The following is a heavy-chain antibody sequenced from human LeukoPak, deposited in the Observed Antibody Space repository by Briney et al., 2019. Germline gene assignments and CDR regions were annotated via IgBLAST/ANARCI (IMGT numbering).Heavy chain of an antibody. Sequence: TGGSLRLSCAASGFTVSTNCMTWVRQAPGKGLEWVSTIYSGGTTYYADSVMGRFTVSRHNSRNTLYLQMNSLRAEDTAVYYCARADTVMAYYFDLWGQGTLVTVSS. CDR3: ARADTVMAYYFDL. CDR2: IYSGGTT. V-gene: IGHV3-53*04. J-gene: IGHJ4*02. D-gene: IGHD5-18*01. CDR1: GFTVSTNC.